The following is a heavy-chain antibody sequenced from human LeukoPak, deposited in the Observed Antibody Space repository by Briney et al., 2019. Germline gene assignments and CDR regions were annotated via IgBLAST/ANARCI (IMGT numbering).Heavy chain of an antibody. Sequence: VASVKVSCKASGGTFSSYAISWVRQAPGQGLEWMGGIIPIFGTANYAQKFQGRVTITADESTSTAYMELSSLRSEDTAVYYCARIHDYGDYRGPYYYYGMDVWGQGTTVTVSS. D-gene: IGHD4-17*01. J-gene: IGHJ6*02. CDR3: ARIHDYGDYRGPYYYYGMDV. V-gene: IGHV1-69*13. CDR2: IIPIFGTA. CDR1: GGTFSSYA.